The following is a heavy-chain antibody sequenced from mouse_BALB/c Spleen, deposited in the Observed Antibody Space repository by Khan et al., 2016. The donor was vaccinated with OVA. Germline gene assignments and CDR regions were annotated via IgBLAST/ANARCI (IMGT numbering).Heavy chain of an antibody. Sequence: QVQLKQSGTELVRPGVSVKISCKGSGYTFTDYTMHWVKQSHAKSLEWIGVISTFYGDVTYNQKFKGEATMTVDKSSNTAYMELASLTSEDSAISYCTRGSGEDRFAYWGQGTLVTVSA. V-gene: IGHV1S137*01. J-gene: IGHJ3*01. CDR1: GYTFTDYT. D-gene: IGHD1-3*01. CDR2: ISTFYGDV. CDR3: TRGSGEDRFAY.